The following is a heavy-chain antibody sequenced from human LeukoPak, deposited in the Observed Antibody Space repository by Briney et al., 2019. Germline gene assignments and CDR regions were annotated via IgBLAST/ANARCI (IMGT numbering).Heavy chain of an antibody. D-gene: IGHD5-18*01. CDR2: INHSGST. J-gene: IGHJ4*02. V-gene: IGHV4-34*01. CDR1: GGSFSGYY. CDR3: ARALYSYGDY. Sequence: SETLSLTCAVYGGSFSGYYWSWIRQPPGKGLEWIGEINHSGSTNYNPSLKSRVTISVDTSKNQFSLKLSSVTAADTAVYYCARALYSYGDYWGQGTLVTVSS.